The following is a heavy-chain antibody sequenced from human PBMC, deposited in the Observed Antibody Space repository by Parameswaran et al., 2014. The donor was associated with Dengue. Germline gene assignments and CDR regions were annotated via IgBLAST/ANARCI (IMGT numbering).Heavy chain of an antibody. CDR3: ATYRNLGY. V-gene: IGHV3-7*02. J-gene: IGHJ4*02. Sequence: QMPGKGLEWVANIKEDGSGKYYVDSVKGRFTISRDNAKNSLYLQMNSLRAEDTAVYYCATYRNLGYWGQGTLVTVSS. D-gene: IGHD3-16*01. CDR2: IKEDGSGK.